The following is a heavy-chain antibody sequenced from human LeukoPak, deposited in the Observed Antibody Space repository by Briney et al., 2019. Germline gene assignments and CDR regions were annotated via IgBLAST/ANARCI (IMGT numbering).Heavy chain of an antibody. D-gene: IGHD4-23*01. CDR2: IWYDGSNK. CDR3: ARLSTTVGNWYFDF. CDR1: AFTFSSYG. J-gene: IGHJ2*01. V-gene: IGHV3-33*08. Sequence: PGGSLRLSCAASAFTFSSYGMHWVRQAPGKGLEWVAVIWYDGSNKYYADSVRGRFTISRDNSKNTLYLQMNSLRAEDTAMFYCARLSTTVGNWYFDFWGRGTLVTVSS.